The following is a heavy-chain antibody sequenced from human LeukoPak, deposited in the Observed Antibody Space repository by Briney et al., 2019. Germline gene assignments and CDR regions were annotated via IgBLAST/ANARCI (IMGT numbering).Heavy chain of an antibody. V-gene: IGHV3-7*05. Sequence: GGSLRLSCGASGFTFSSHWMSWVRQAPGQGLQWVANIKPDGSDKYYVDSVKGRFTISRDNAKNSLSLQMNSLRAEDTAVYYCAKLPYGDYNHHWGQGTLVTVSS. D-gene: IGHD4-17*01. CDR3: AKLPYGDYNHH. J-gene: IGHJ5*02. CDR1: GFTFSSHW. CDR2: IKPDGSDK.